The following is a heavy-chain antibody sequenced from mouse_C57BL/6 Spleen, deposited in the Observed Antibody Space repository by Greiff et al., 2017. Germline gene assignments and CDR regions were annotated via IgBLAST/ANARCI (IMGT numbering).Heavy chain of an antibody. CDR1: GYTFTSYW. CDR3: ASLITTVVDKDAMDY. V-gene: IGHV1-64*01. CDR2: IHPSSGST. Sequence: QVQLQQPGAELVKPGASVKLSCKASGYTFTSYWMHWVKQRPGQGLEWIGMIHPSSGSTNYNETFKGKATLTVDKASSTPYMQLSSLRSEDSAVYYCASLITTVVDKDAMDYWGQGTSVTVSS. J-gene: IGHJ4*01. D-gene: IGHD1-1*01.